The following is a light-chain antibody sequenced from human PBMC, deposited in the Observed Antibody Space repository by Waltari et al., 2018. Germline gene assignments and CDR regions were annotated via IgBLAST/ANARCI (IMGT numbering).Light chain of an antibody. CDR3: CSHGGSNNFYI. Sequence: QSALTQPPSASGSPGQSVTISCTGTSSDVGAYNYVSWYQQYPGKAPKLIIYEVTNRPSGVPDRFSGSKSGNTASLTVSGLQADDVADYYCCSHGGSNNFYIFGTGTTVTVL. J-gene: IGLJ1*01. CDR2: EVT. V-gene: IGLV2-8*01. CDR1: SSDVGAYNY.